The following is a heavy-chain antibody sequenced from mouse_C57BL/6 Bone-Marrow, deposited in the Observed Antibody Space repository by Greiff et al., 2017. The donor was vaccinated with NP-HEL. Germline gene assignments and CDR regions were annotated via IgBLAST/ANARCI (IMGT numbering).Heavy chain of an antibody. Sequence: QVQLQQSGAELARPGASVKLSCKASGYTFTSYGISWVKQRTGQGLEWIGEIYPRSGNTYYTEKFKGKATLTADKSSSTAYMELRSLTSEDSAVYFCARRWQPHYWGQGTTLTVSS. CDR2: IYPRSGNT. V-gene: IGHV1-81*01. CDR3: ARRWQPHY. D-gene: IGHD1-1*02. CDR1: GYTFTSYG. J-gene: IGHJ2*01.